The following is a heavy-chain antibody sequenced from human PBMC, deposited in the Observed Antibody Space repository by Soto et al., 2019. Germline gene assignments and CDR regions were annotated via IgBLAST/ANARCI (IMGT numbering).Heavy chain of an antibody. CDR3: ARHSNEYRKSLDY. D-gene: IGHD1-1*01. V-gene: IGHV4-59*08. CDR1: GGSISGYY. CDR2: IYYSGSS. J-gene: IGHJ4*02. Sequence: PSETLSLTCTVSGGSISGYYWRWIRQPPGKGLEWIAYIYYSGSSNSNPSLKSRVTISVDTSKNQFSLKLSSVTAADTAVYYCARHSNEYRKSLDYWGQGTLVTVSS.